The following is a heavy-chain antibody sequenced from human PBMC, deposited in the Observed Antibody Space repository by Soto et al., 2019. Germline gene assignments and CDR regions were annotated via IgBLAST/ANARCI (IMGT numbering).Heavy chain of an antibody. CDR2: IWSDGSNE. Sequence: GGSLRLSCAASEFTFSRHGMHWVRQAPGKGLQWVGVIWSDGSNEVYADSVKGRFIISRDNSKNILYLQMNSLRAEDTAVYHCARERTFGDNKHNYMDVWGTGITVTVS. CDR1: EFTFSRHG. CDR3: ARERTFGDNKHNYMDV. V-gene: IGHV3-33*01. J-gene: IGHJ6*03. D-gene: IGHD3-10*01.